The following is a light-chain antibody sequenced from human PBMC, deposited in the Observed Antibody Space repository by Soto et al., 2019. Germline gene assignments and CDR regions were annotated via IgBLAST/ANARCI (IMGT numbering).Light chain of an antibody. Sequence: AIRMTQSPSSFSASTGDRVTITCRASQGISSYLAWYQQKPGKAPKLLIYAASTLQSGVPSRFSGSGSGTDFTLTISCLQSEDFATYYCQQSYSYPLTFGPGTKVDIK. CDR3: QQSYSYPLT. CDR2: AAS. CDR1: QGISSY. V-gene: IGKV1-8*01. J-gene: IGKJ3*01.